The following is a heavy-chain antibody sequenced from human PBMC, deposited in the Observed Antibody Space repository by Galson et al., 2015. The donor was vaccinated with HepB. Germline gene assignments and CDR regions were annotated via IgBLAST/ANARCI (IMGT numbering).Heavy chain of an antibody. CDR1: GYIFASYG. CDR2: ITTYNGDT. CDR3: ARGRTTVTASSYFDL. J-gene: IGHJ2*01. D-gene: IGHD4-11*01. Sequence: SVKVSCKASGYIFASYGISWVRQAPGQGLEWMGWITTYNGDTNYAQKFRDRVTMTTDTSTSTVHMELRSLRSDDTAVYYCARGRTTVTASSYFDLWGRGTLLTVSS. V-gene: IGHV1-18*01.